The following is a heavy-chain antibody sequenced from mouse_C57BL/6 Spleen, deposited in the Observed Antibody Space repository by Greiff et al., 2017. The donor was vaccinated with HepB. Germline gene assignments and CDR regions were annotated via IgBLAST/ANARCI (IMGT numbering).Heavy chain of an antibody. J-gene: IGHJ1*03. Sequence: VQLKQSGPVLVKPGASVKMSCKASGYTFTDYYMNWVKQSHGKSLEWIGVINPYNGGTSYNQKFKGKATLTVDKSSSTAYMELNSLTSEDSAVYYCARAYGPRGVFDVWGTGTTVTVSS. CDR3: ARAYGPRGVFDV. V-gene: IGHV1-19*01. CDR2: INPYNGGT. D-gene: IGHD1-1*02. CDR1: GYTFTDYY.